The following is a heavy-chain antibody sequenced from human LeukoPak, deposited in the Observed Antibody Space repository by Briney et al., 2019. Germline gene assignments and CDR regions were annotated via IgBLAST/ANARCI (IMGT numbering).Heavy chain of an antibody. CDR3: AKKVRGVITGSDY. D-gene: IGHD3-10*01. J-gene: IGHJ4*02. CDR2: VSPPGGGT. CDR1: GFTFSNHG. V-gene: IGHV3-23*01. Sequence: GGTLRLSCAASGFTFSNHGMNWVRQAPGKGLEWLSGVSPPGGGTYYADSVKGRFTISRDDSKNTLSLQMNSLRAEDTAVYYCAKKVRGVITGSDYWGQGTLVTVSS.